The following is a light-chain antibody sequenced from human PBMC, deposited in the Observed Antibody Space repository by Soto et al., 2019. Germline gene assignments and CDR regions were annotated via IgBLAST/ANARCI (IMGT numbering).Light chain of an antibody. CDR1: QSVSTR. CDR3: QQYETFSGT. Sequence: DIQMTQSPSSLSASVGDIVTIICRASQSVSTRLAWYQQKPGEAPKLLIYDASALPRGVPSRFSGSGSGTKFTLTIASLQPDDFATYYCQQYETFSGTFGPGTKVDIK. J-gene: IGKJ1*01. V-gene: IGKV1-5*02. CDR2: DAS.